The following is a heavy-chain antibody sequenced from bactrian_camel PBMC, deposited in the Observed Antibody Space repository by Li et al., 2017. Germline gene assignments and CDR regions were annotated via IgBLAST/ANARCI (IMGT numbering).Heavy chain of an antibody. CDR3: GGDFSGPLCVGSE. CDR1: GLTITSKS. V-gene: IGHV3S63*01. D-gene: IGHD1*01. Sequence: HVQLVESGGGSVQAGGSLRLSCQASGLTITSKSMAWFRQVPGEDREGVARIWTGVDVPYYTDSVSGRFTISADNARNTVYLQMNNLKPEDTGVYYCGGDFSGPLCVGSEWGQGTQVTVS. CDR2: IWTGVDVP. J-gene: IGHJ4*01.